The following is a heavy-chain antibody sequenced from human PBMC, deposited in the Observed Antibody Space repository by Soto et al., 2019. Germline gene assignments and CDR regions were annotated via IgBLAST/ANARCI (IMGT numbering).Heavy chain of an antibody. CDR3: AREYCTGHSCYSRSFDY. CDR2: ISSTSTYI. Sequence: GGSLRLSCEGSGFTFSRYRMNWVRQAPGKGLEWVASISSTSTYIYYGDFVKGRFSIARDNAKNSLYLQMDSLRDEDTALYYCAREYCTGHSCYSRSFDYRGQGTLVTVSS. V-gene: IGHV3-21*01. J-gene: IGHJ4*02. D-gene: IGHD2-21*01. CDR1: GFTFSRYR.